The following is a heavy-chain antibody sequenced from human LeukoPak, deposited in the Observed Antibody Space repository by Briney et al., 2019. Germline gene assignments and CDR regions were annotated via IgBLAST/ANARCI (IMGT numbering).Heavy chain of an antibody. V-gene: IGHV4-39*07. J-gene: IGHJ4*02. Sequence: SETLSLTCTVSGGSISSSSYYWGWIRQPPGKGLEWIGSIYYSGSTYYNPSLKSRVTISVDTSKNQFSLKLSSVTAADTAVYYCARANTYYDILTGYYVYYFDYWGQGTLVTVSS. CDR1: GGSISSSSYY. CDR3: ARANTYYDILTGYYVYYFDY. CDR2: IYYSGST. D-gene: IGHD3-9*01.